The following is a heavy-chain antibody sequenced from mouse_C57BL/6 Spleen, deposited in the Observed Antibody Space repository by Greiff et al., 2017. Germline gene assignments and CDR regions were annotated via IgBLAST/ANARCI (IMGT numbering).Heavy chain of an antibody. J-gene: IGHJ4*01. CDR1: GFTFSSYG. Sequence: EVKLVESGGDLVKPGGSLKLSCAASGFTFSSYGMSWVRQTPDKRLEWVATISSGGGYIYYPDSVKGRFTISRDNAKNTLYLKRSSRKSEDTAMYYCARQGTTVVVPWPMDYWGQGTSVTVSS. V-gene: IGHV5-6*01. D-gene: IGHD1-1*01. CDR3: ARQGTTVVVPWPMDY. CDR2: ISSGGGYI.